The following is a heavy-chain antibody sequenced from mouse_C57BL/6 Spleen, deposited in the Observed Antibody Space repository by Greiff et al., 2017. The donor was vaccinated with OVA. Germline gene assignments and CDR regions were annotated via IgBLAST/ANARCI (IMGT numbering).Heavy chain of an antibody. V-gene: IGHV1-82*01. Sequence: QVQLQQSGPELVKPGASVTISCKASGYAFSSSWMNWVKPRPGKGLEWIGRIYPGDGDTNYNGKFKGKATLTADKSSSTAYMQLSSLTSEDSAVYFCASDYALYYAMDYWGQGTSVTVSS. CDR3: ASDYALYYAMDY. CDR2: IYPGDGDT. J-gene: IGHJ4*01. D-gene: IGHD2-4*01. CDR1: GYAFSSSW.